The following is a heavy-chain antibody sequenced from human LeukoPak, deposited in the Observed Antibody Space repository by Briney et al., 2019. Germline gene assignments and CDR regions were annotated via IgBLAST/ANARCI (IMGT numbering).Heavy chain of an antibody. V-gene: IGHV1-2*02. CDR2: INPNSGNT. D-gene: IGHD6-19*01. J-gene: IGHJ3*02. Sequence: GASVKVSCKASGYTFTGYYMHWVRQAPGQGLEWMGWINPNSGNTNYAQKFQGRVIMTTDTSTSTAYMELRTLRSDDTAVYYCAREPSSGWSVAFDIWGQGTMVAVSS. CDR3: AREPSSGWSVAFDI. CDR1: GYTFTGYY.